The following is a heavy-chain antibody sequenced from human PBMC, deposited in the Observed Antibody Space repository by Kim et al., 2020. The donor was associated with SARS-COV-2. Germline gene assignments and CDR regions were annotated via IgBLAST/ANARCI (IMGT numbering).Heavy chain of an antibody. V-gene: IGHV3-48*02. Sequence: DSVGGRLTIARDNAKKSLYLQMSSLRDDDTAVYYCARDRGSSSSQTRFDYWGQGTLVTVSS. D-gene: IGHD6-6*01. CDR3: ARDRGSSSSQTRFDY. J-gene: IGHJ4*02.